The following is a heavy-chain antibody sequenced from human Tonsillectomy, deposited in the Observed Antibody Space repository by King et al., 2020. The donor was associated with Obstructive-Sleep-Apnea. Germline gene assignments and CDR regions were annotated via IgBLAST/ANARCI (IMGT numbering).Heavy chain of an antibody. CDR2: ISYDGSNK. Sequence: QLVESGGGVVQPGRSLRLSCAASGFTFSSYAMHWVRQAPGKGLEWVAVISYDGSNKYYADSVKGRFTISRDNSKNTLYLQMNSLRAEDTAVYYCARVLDGDYILYYYYGMDVWGQGTTVTVSS. CDR1: GFTFSSYA. V-gene: IGHV3-30*04. D-gene: IGHD4-17*01. CDR3: ARVLDGDYILYYYYGMDV. J-gene: IGHJ6*02.